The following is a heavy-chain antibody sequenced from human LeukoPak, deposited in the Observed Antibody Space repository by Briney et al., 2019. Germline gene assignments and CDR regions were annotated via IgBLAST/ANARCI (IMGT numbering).Heavy chain of an antibody. Sequence: GGSLRLSCAASGFTFSSYGMHWVRQAPGKGLEWVAAIWYDGSNKYYADSVKGRLTISRDNSKNTLYLQMNSLRAEDTAVYYCAKPTYSSGWYYFDYWGQGTLVTVSS. V-gene: IGHV3-33*06. D-gene: IGHD6-19*01. CDR1: GFTFSSYG. CDR3: AKPTYSSGWYYFDY. CDR2: IWYDGSNK. J-gene: IGHJ4*02.